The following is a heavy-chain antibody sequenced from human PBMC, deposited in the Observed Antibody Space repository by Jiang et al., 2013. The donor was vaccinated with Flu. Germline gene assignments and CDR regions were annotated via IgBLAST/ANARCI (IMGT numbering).Heavy chain of an antibody. CDR2: INAGNGDT. CDR1: GYTFTKFT. D-gene: IGHD6-13*01. J-gene: IGHJ5*02. V-gene: IGHV1-3*01. Sequence: GAEVKKPGASVEVSCKTSGYTFTKFTMHWVRQAPGQRLEWMGWINAGNGDTRYSQKFQGRVTLTRDTSTSTVYMELSSLRSEDTAVYYCARDTSAADTFWWFDPWGQGTLVTVSS. CDR3: ARDTSAADTFWWFDP.